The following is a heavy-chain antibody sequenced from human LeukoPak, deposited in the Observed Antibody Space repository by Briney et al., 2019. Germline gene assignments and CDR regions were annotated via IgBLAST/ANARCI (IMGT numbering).Heavy chain of an antibody. CDR3: AREYDYVWGSYRYYYFDY. CDR2: IKQDGSDR. CDR1: GFTFSSYG. V-gene: IGHV3-7*01. J-gene: IGHJ4*02. D-gene: IGHD3-16*02. Sequence: GRSLRLSCTASGFTFSSYGMYWVRQAPGKGLEWVANIKQDGSDRDCVDSVKGRFTISRDNAKNSLYLQMNSLRAEDTAVYYCAREYDYVWGSYRYYYFDYWGQGTLVTVSS.